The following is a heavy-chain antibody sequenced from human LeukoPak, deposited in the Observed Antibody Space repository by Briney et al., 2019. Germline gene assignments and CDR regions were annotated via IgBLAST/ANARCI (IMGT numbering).Heavy chain of an antibody. CDR3: ATDQSGYDFWNY. J-gene: IGHJ4*02. D-gene: IGHD5-12*01. CDR2: FDPEDGET. CDR1: GYTLTELS. V-gene: IGHV1-24*01. Sequence: ASVKVSCKVSGYTLTELSMHWVQQAPGKGLEWMGGFDPEDGETIYAQKFQGRVTMTEDTSTDTAYMELSSLRSEDTAVYYCATDQSGYDFWNYWGQGTLVTVSS.